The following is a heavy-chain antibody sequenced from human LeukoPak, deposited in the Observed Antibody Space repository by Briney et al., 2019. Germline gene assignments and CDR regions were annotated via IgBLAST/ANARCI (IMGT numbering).Heavy chain of an antibody. Sequence: SEALSLTCTVSGDSINSLDLWSWVRQPPGKGLEWIGEMYLSGTTHSNPSVKSRVTISIDKSKNQFFLNLSSVTAADTAVYYCAGLVGRYSSGLYYYYFDYWGQGTLVTVSS. CDR3: AGLVGRYSSGLYYYYFDY. CDR1: GDSINSLDL. CDR2: MYLSGTT. V-gene: IGHV4-4*02. D-gene: IGHD3-22*01. J-gene: IGHJ4*02.